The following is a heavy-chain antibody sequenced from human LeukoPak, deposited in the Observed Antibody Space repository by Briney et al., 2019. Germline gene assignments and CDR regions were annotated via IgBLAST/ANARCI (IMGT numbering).Heavy chain of an antibody. Sequence: GGSLRLSCAASGFTFSQYAMHWVRQAPGKGLEWVAVMSYDGSAQYYADSVKGRFTISRDNAKNTLYLQMNSLRAEDTAVYYCARGHRTFLYYFDYWGQGTLVTVSS. D-gene: IGHD2/OR15-2a*01. CDR2: MSYDGSAQ. CDR1: GFTFSQYA. CDR3: ARGHRTFLYYFDY. J-gene: IGHJ4*02. V-gene: IGHV3-30*03.